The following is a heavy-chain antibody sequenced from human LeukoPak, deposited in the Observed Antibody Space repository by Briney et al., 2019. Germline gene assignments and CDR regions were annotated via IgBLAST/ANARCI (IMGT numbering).Heavy chain of an antibody. CDR2: ISGSGGST. J-gene: IGHJ4*02. CDR3: AKDYCSGGNCYSGPDY. V-gene: IGHV3-23*01. CDR1: GFTFSSYA. D-gene: IGHD2-15*01. Sequence: GGSLRLSCAASGFTFSSYAMSWVRQAPGKGLEWVSGISGSGGSTYYADSVKGRFTISRDNAKNTLYLQMNGLRAEDTAVYYCAKDYCSGGNCYSGPDYWGQGTVVTVSS.